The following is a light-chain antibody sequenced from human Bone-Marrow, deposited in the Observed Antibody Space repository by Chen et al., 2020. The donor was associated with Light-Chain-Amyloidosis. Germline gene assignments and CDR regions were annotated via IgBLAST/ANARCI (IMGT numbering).Light chain of an antibody. CDR3: QVWDRSSDRPV. Sequence: SYVLTQPSSVSVAPGQTATIACGGNNIGSTSVHWYQQTPGQAPLLVVYDDSDRPSGIPERLSGSYAGNTATMTISGVEAGDEADYYCQVWDRSSDRPVFGGGTKLTVL. J-gene: IGLJ3*02. V-gene: IGLV3-21*02. CDR2: DDS. CDR1: NIGSTS.